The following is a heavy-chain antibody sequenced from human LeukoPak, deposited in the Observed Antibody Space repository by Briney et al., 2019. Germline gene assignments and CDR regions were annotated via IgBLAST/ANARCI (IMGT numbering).Heavy chain of an antibody. CDR3: ATEVAAAGSYYFDY. CDR1: GGSISSYY. Sequence: SETLSLTCTVSGGSISSYYWSWIRQPPGKGLEWIGYIYYSGSSNYNPSLKSRVTISVDTSKNQFSLKLNSVTAADTAVYYCATEVAAAGSYYFDYWGQGTLVTVSS. V-gene: IGHV4-59*01. CDR2: IYYSGSS. D-gene: IGHD6-13*01. J-gene: IGHJ4*02.